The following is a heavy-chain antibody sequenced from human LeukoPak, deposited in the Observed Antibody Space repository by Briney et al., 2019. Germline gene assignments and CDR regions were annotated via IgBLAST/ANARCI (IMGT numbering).Heavy chain of an antibody. V-gene: IGHV4-31*03. J-gene: IGHJ4*02. Sequence: SEALSLTSTVSGGSISSGGYYWSWIRQHPGKGLEWIGYIYYSGSTYYNPSLKSRVTISVDTSKNQFSLKLSSVTAADTAVYYCARDRCSSTSCYAPDYFDYWGQGTLVTASS. CDR3: ARDRCSSTSCYAPDYFDY. CDR2: IYYSGST. D-gene: IGHD2-2*01. CDR1: GGSISSGGYY.